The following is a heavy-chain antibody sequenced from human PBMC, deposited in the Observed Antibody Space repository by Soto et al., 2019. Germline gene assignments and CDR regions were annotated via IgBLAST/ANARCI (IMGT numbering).Heavy chain of an antibody. J-gene: IGHJ4*02. V-gene: IGHV3-48*03. CDR3: ARTSWLELFDY. CDR2: ISSSGSTI. Sequence: GGSLRLSCAASGFTFSSYEMNWVRQAPGKGLEWVSYISSSGSTIYYADSVKGRFTISRDNAKNSLYLQMNSLRAEDTSVYYCARTSWLELFDYWGQGTLVTVSS. D-gene: IGHD1-7*01. CDR1: GFTFSSYE.